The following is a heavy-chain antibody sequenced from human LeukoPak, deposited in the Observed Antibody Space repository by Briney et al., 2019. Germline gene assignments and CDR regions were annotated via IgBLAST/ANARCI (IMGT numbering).Heavy chain of an antibody. Sequence: GGSLRPSCAASGFTFSNYAMSWVRQAPGKGLDWVSSISGSGTNTYYADSVKGRFTISRDNSKNTLYLQMNSLRVEDTAVYYCAKHPDRYGYGSFDYWGQGNLVTVSS. CDR3: AKHPDRYGYGSFDY. CDR2: ISGSGTNT. V-gene: IGHV3-23*01. J-gene: IGHJ4*02. D-gene: IGHD5-18*01. CDR1: GFTFSNYA.